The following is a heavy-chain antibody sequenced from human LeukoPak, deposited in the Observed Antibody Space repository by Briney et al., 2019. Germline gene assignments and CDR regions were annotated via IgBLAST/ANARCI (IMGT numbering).Heavy chain of an antibody. CDR3: ARRPRIAALTYYFDY. Sequence: ETLSLTCTVSGGSISSGYYWGWIRQPPGKGLEWIGIIYPGDSDTRYSPSFQDQVTISVDKSISTAYLQWRSLKASDTALYYCARRPRIAALTYYFDYWGQGTLVTVSS. CDR1: GGSISSGYY. CDR2: IYPGDSDT. D-gene: IGHD6-6*01. J-gene: IGHJ4*02. V-gene: IGHV5-51*01.